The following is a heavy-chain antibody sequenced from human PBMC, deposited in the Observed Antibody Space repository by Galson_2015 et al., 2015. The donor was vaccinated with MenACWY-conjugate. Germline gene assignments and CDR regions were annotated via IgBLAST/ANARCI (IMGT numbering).Heavy chain of an antibody. V-gene: IGHV1-18*01. CDR3: ATYDSSGYPLDY. J-gene: IGHJ4*02. Sequence: SVKVSCKASGYTFTSYGISWVRQAPGQGLEWMGWISAYNGNTNYAQKLQGRVTMTTDTSTSTAYMELRSLRSDDTAVYYCATYDSSGYPLDYWGQGTLVTVSS. CDR2: ISAYNGNT. CDR1: GYTFTSYG. D-gene: IGHD3-22*01.